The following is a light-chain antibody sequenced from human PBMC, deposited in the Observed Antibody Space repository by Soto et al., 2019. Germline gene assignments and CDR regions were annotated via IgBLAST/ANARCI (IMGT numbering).Light chain of an antibody. CDR1: SSNIGAGYD. CDR2: GST. CDR3: QSYDSSLYVV. V-gene: IGLV1-40*01. Sequence: VLTQPPSVSGAPGQRVTISCTGSSSNIGAGYDVHWYQQLPGAAPKLLIYGSTNRPSGVPDRFSGSKSGTSASLAITGLQAEDEADYYCQSYDSSLYVVFGGGTKLTVL. J-gene: IGLJ2*01.